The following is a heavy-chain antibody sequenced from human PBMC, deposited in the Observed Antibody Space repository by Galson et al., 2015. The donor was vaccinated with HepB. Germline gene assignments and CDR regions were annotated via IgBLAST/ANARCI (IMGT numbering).Heavy chain of an antibody. CDR3: ARDLPGTTAGMLF. D-gene: IGHD1/OR15-1a*01. Sequence: SLRLSCAASGFTVRGNYMTWVRQAPGKGLEWVSVIYNGDRTYYADSVRGRFTISRDISQNTLSLQMNSLLVEDTAVYYCARDLPGTTAGMLFWGQGTLVTVSS. J-gene: IGHJ4*02. CDR2: IYNGDRT. V-gene: IGHV3-53*01. CDR1: GFTVRGNY.